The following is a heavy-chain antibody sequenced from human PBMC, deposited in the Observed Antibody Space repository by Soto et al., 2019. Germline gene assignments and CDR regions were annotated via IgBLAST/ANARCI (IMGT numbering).Heavy chain of an antibody. J-gene: IGHJ4*02. CDR3: AREGYYYYDSSGYAY. Sequence: PGGSLRLSCAASGFTFSSYWMSWVRQAPGKGLEWVATIKQDGSEKYYVDYVKGRYTISRDNAKNSLYLQMNILRAEDTAVYYCAREGYYYYDSSGYAYWGQGT. CDR1: GFTFSSYW. CDR2: IKQDGSEK. D-gene: IGHD3-22*01. V-gene: IGHV3-7*01.